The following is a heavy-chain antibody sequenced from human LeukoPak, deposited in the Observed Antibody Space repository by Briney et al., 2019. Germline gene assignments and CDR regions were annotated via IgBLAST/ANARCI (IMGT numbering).Heavy chain of an antibody. Sequence: GGSLRLSCAASGFTFSNYWMHWVRQAPGKGLEWVSRINSDETSTNYADSVKGRFTISRDNAKNSLYLQMNSLRAEDTAVYYCARGVFKHGWYPDYFDNWGQGALVTVSS. CDR3: ARGVFKHGWYPDYFDN. D-gene: IGHD6-19*01. J-gene: IGHJ4*02. CDR1: GFTFSNYW. V-gene: IGHV3-74*01. CDR2: INSDETST.